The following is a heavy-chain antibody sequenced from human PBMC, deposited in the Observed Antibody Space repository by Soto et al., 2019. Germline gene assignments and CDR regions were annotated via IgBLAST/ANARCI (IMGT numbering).Heavy chain of an antibody. D-gene: IGHD5-12*01. V-gene: IGHV1-69*12. CDR1: GGTFSSYA. CDR2: IIPIFGTA. J-gene: IGHJ5*02. Sequence: QVQLVQSGAEVKKPGSSVKVSCKASGGTFSSYAISWVRQAPGQGLEWMGGIIPIFGTANYGQKFQGRVTMSADESTSTADRERRSLRAEDTAVYYCASGRGDGYIPPGWFDPWGQGTLVTVSS. CDR3: ASGRGDGYIPPGWFDP.